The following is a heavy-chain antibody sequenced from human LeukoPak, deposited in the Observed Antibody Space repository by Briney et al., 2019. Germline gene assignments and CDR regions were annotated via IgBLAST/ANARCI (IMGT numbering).Heavy chain of an antibody. CDR3: VRAHSSGFDY. V-gene: IGHV4-30-2*01. CDR2: IYDSGST. D-gene: IGHD6-19*01. CDR1: GGSISSGGYS. Sequence: SETLSLTCAVSGGSISSGGYSWSWIRQPPGKGLEWIGYIYDSGSTYYNPSLKSRVTISVDRSKNQFSLKLSSVTAADTAMYYCVRAHSSGFDYWGQGTLVTVSS. J-gene: IGHJ4*02.